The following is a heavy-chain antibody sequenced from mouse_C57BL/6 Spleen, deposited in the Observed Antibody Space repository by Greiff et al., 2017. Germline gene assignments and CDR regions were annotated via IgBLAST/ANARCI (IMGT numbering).Heavy chain of an antibody. CDR2: INPYNGGT. CDR3: ARRGTTVGEDYYAMDY. J-gene: IGHJ4*01. D-gene: IGHD1-1*01. CDR1: GYTFTDYY. V-gene: IGHV1-19*01. Sequence: EVKLVESGPVLVKPGASVKMSCKASGYTFTDYYMNWVKQSHGKSLEWIGVINPYNGGTSSNQKFKGKATLTVYKSSSTAYMELNSLTSEDSAVYYCARRGTTVGEDYYAMDYWGQGTSVTVSS.